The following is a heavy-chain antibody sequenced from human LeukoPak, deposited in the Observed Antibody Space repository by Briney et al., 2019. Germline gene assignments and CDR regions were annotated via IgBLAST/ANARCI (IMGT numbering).Heavy chain of an antibody. D-gene: IGHD2-2*01. CDR3: AKDGAKWRYCGSTSCVYY. V-gene: IGHV3-23*01. Sequence: PGGSLRLSCAASGFTFSSYAMSWVRQAPGKWLEWVSAINGSGGSTYYADSVKGRFTISRDNSKNTLYLQMNSLRAEDTAVYYCAKDGAKWRYCGSTSCVYYGDQGTLVTVSS. J-gene: IGHJ4*02. CDR2: INGSGGST. CDR1: GFTFSSYA.